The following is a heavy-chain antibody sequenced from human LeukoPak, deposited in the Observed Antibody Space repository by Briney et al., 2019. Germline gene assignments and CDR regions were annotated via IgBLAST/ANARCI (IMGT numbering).Heavy chain of an antibody. V-gene: IGHV4-59*01. D-gene: IGHD5-12*01. CDR3: VSSYGGYVLDY. J-gene: IGHJ4*02. CDR1: GGSISSYS. CDR2: VYHSGSI. Sequence: SETLSLTCTVSGGSISSYSWNWIRQSPGKGLEWIGRVYHSGSINYNPSLKSRVTISVDTSKNQFSLNLSSVTAADTAVYYCVSSYGGYVLDYWGQGNLVIVSS.